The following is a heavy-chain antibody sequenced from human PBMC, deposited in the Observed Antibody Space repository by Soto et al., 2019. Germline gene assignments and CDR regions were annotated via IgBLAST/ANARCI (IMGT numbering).Heavy chain of an antibody. J-gene: IGHJ5*02. V-gene: IGHV4-30-4*01. Sequence: TLSLTCTVSGGSIHSYYWSWMRQPPGKGLDWIGYIYYSGSTYYNPSLKSRVTISVDTSKNQFSLKLSSVTAADMAVYYCARGDYEYVWGSYRYTGPGGVDPWGQGTLVTFSS. D-gene: IGHD3-16*02. CDR2: IYYSGST. CDR3: ARGDYEYVWGSYRYTGPGGVDP. CDR1: GGSIHSYY.